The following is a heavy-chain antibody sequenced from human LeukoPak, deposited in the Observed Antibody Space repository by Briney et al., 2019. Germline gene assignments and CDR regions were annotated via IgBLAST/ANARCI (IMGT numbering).Heavy chain of an antibody. CDR3: ARVSGYCSTTSCYPVY. CDR2: ISTNTGNP. V-gene: IGHV7-4-1*02. D-gene: IGHD2-2*01. CDR1: GGTFSSYA. J-gene: IGHJ4*02. Sequence: ASVKVSCKASGGTFSSYAISWVRQAPGQGLEWMGWISTNTGNPTYAQGFTGRFVFSLDTSVSTAYLQISSLKTEDTAVYYCARVSGYCSTTSCYPVYWGQGTLVTVSS.